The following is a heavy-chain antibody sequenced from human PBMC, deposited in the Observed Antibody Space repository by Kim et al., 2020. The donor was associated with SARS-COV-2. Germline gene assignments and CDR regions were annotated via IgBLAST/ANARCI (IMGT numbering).Heavy chain of an antibody. J-gene: IGHJ3*02. V-gene: IGHV3-66*01. Sequence: DSVKGRFTISRDHSKNTLYLQMNSLRAEDTAVYYCARGGGITGTPGAFDIWGQGTMVTVSS. CDR3: ARGGGITGTPGAFDI. D-gene: IGHD1-7*01.